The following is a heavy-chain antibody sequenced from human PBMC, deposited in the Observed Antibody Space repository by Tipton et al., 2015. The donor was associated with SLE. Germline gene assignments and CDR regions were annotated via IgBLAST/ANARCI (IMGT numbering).Heavy chain of an antibody. CDR1: GGSISSYY. J-gene: IGHJ3*02. V-gene: IGHV4-59*12. CDR2: IYYSGST. CDR3: ARISLTERSAFDI. Sequence: TLSLTCTVSGGSISSYYWSWVRQPPGKGLEWIGYIYYSGSTNYNPSLKSRVTMSVDTSKNQFSLKLSSVTAADTAVYYCARISLTERSAFDIWGQGTMVTVSS.